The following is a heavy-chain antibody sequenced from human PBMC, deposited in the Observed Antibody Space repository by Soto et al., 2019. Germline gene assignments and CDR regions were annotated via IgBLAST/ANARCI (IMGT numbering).Heavy chain of an antibody. V-gene: IGHV3-23*01. D-gene: IGHD1-26*01. Sequence: EVQLLESGGGLVQPGGSLRLSCAASGFIFSDYAMSWVRQAPGKGLEWVSTIRGTDGTTYYSDSVKGRFTISRDNSKNTLYLQMNSLRAEDAAIYYCERKGGSFYGPFDYWGQGTLVTVSS. CDR2: IRGTDGTT. J-gene: IGHJ4*02. CDR1: GFIFSDYA. CDR3: ERKGGSFYGPFDY.